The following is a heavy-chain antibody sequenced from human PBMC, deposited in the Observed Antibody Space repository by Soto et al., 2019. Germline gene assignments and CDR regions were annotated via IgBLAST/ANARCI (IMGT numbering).Heavy chain of an antibody. J-gene: IGHJ4*02. CDR1: GFTFSSYG. Sequence: PGGSLRLSCAASGFTFSSYGMHWVRQAPGKGLEWVAVIRYDGSNKYYADSVKGRFTISRDNSKNTLYLQMNSLRAEDTAVYYCARDPDSSGYYVFDYWGQGTLVTVSS. D-gene: IGHD3-22*01. CDR2: IRYDGSNK. CDR3: ARDPDSSGYYVFDY. V-gene: IGHV3-30*02.